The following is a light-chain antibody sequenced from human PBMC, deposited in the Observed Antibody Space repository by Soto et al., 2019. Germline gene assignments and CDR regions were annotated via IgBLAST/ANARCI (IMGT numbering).Light chain of an antibody. J-gene: IGLJ3*02. V-gene: IGLV2-14*01. CDR3: NSYTTAYTWV. CDR2: EVN. CDR1: SSDVGAYNY. Sequence: QSVLTQPTSVSGSPGLSITISCTGTSSDVGAYNYVSLYQQHPGKAPKLIIFEVNNRPSGVSDRFSGSKSGNTASLTISGLQAEDEGDYYCNSYTTAYTWVFGGGTKLTVL.